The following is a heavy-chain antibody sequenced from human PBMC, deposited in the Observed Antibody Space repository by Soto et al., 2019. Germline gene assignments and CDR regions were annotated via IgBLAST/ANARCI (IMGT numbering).Heavy chain of an antibody. D-gene: IGHD3-10*01. J-gene: IGHJ2*01. CDR1: GGTFSSYT. V-gene: IGHV1-69*02. CDR2: IIPILGIA. CDR3: ARAPSEVLWCGEPLYWYFDL. Sequence: SVKVSCKASGGTFSSYTISWVRQAPGQGLEWMGRIIPILGIANYAQKFQGRVTITADKSTSTAYMELSSLRSEDTAMYYCARAPSEVLWCGEPLYWYFDLWSRGTLVTVSS.